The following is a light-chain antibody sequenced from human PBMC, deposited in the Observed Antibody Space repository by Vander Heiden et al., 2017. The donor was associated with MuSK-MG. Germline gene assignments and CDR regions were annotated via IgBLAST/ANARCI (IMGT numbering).Light chain of an antibody. J-gene: IGKJ1*01. CDR1: QRMSSSY. CDR3: QLYGSSPPWT. CDR2: GAS. Sequence: EIVLTQSPGTLSLSPGEGAALSCRASQRMSSSYLAWYQQKPGQAPRLLIYGASIRATGIPDRFSGSGSGTDFTLTISRLEPEDFAVYYCQLYGSSPPWTFGPGTKVEIK. V-gene: IGKV3-20*01.